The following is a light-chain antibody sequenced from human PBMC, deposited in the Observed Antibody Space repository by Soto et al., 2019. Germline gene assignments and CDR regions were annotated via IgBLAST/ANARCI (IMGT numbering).Light chain of an antibody. V-gene: IGKV1-5*03. CDR3: QHYSVFPLT. J-gene: IGKJ4*01. Sequence: DIQMTQFPSTLSASVGDRVTITCRASESISSWLAWYQQKPGKDPKILIYKASTLQSGVPSRFTGSGSGTEFTLTISSLQPDDFATHYCQHYSVFPLTFGGGTKVEIK. CDR2: KAS. CDR1: ESISSW.